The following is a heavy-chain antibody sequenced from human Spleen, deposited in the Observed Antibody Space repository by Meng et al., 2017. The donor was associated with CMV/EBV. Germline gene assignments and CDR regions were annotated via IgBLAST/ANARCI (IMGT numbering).Heavy chain of an antibody. Sequence: QPRMKGWGQGLVKPSETLSLTCTVSGGSISSSSYYWGWIRQPAGKGLEWIGSIYYSGSTYYNPSLKSRVTISVDTSKNQFSLKLSSVTAADTAVYYCASGLTIFGPYDPWGQGTLVTVSS. CDR2: IYYSGST. J-gene: IGHJ5*02. V-gene: IGHV4-39*07. D-gene: IGHD3-3*01. CDR3: ASGLTIFGPYDP. CDR1: GGSISSSSYY.